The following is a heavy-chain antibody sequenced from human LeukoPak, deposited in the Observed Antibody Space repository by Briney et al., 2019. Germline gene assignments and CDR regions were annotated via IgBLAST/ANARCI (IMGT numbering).Heavy chain of an antibody. CDR2: ISGSGGST. CDR3: AKDFCSGGSCYRWYFDH. Sequence: GGSLRLSCAASGFTFSSYAMSWVRQAPGKGLEWVSAISGSGGSTYYADSVKGRFTISRDNSKNTLYLRMNSLRAEDTAVYYCAKDFCSGGSCYRWYFDHWGQGTLVTVSS. V-gene: IGHV3-23*01. J-gene: IGHJ4*02. D-gene: IGHD2-15*01. CDR1: GFTFSSYA.